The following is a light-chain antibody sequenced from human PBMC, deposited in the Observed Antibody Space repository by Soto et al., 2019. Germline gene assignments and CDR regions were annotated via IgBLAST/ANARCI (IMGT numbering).Light chain of an antibody. Sequence: QSALTQPASVSGSPGQSITISCTGTSSDVGGYNYVSWYQQHPGKAPKLMIYDVSNRPSGVRNRFSGSKSGNTASLTISGLQAEDEADYYCSSFTRSTTPVFGGGTKLTVL. CDR3: SSFTRSTTPV. CDR2: DVS. J-gene: IGLJ2*01. CDR1: SSDVGGYNY. V-gene: IGLV2-14*01.